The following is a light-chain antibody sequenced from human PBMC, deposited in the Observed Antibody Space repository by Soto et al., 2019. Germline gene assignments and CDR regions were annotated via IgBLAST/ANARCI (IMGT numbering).Light chain of an antibody. CDR2: GAS. J-gene: IGKJ1*01. CDR1: QSVSSN. V-gene: IGKV3-15*01. CDR3: QQYNNWPLA. Sequence: EIVMTQSPATLSVSPGERATLSCRASQSVSSNLAWYQQKPGQAPRLLIYGASTRATGIPARFSGSGSGTDFTLTISSLQSGDFAVYYCQQYNNWPLAFGQGTKVEIK.